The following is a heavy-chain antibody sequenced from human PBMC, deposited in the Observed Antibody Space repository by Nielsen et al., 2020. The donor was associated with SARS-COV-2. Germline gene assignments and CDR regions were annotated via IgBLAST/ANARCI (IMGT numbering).Heavy chain of an antibody. D-gene: IGHD3/OR15-3a*01. J-gene: IGHJ3*02. V-gene: IGHV3-33*01. Sequence: GGSLRLSCAASGFTFSSYGMHWVRQAPGKGLEWVAVIWYDGSNKYYADSVKGRFTISRDNSKSTLYLQMNSLRAEDTAVYYCARGDWGDAFDIWGQGTMVTVSS. CDR2: IWYDGSNK. CDR1: GFTFSSYG. CDR3: ARGDWGDAFDI.